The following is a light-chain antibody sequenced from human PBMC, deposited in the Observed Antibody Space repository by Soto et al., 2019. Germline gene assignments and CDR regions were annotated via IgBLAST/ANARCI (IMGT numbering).Light chain of an antibody. V-gene: IGLV1-40*01. CDR1: TSNLGAGYD. CDR3: QAYDYSLTASV. J-gene: IGLJ3*02. Sequence: QSVLTQPPSVSGAPGQRVTLSCTGNTSNLGAGYDVHWYQQLPGAAPKLVIFGNRNRPSGVPERFSGSKSGTSASLAITGLQAEDEADYFCQAYDYSLTASVFGGATKLTVL. CDR2: GNR.